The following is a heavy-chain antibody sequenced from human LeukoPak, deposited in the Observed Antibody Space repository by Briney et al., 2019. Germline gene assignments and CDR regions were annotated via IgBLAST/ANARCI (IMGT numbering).Heavy chain of an antibody. D-gene: IGHD6-13*01. Sequence: SETLSLTCTVSGGSISSYSWSWIRQPPGKGLEWIGYIYYSGSTNYNPSLKSRVTISVDTSKNKFSLKLSSVTAADTAVYYCARLYSSSWGQGTLVTVSS. CDR2: IYYSGST. CDR1: GGSISSYS. CDR3: ARLYSSS. J-gene: IGHJ4*02. V-gene: IGHV4-59*01.